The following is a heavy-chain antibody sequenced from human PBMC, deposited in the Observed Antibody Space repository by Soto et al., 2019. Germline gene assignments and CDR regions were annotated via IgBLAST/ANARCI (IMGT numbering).Heavy chain of an antibody. CDR1: GDSINRGGHY. Sequence: QVQLQESGPGLVKPSQTLSLTCTVSGDSINRGGHYWTWIRQHPGKGLEWIGSIHDRGTTSYNPSVKSRVTKSVDTSTNQFSLRLTSVTAADTAVYYCARDSTPWFGSTSYYYGLGVWGQGTTVTVSS. CDR2: IHDRGTT. CDR3: ARDSTPWFGSTSYYYGLGV. J-gene: IGHJ6*02. D-gene: IGHD3-10*01. V-gene: IGHV4-31*03.